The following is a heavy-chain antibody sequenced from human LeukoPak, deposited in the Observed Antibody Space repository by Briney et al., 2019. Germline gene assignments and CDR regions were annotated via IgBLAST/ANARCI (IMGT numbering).Heavy chain of an antibody. CDR2: INHSGST. Sequence: PSETLSLTCAVYGGSFSGYYWSWIRQPPGQGLEWNGEINHSGSTNYNPSLKSRVTISVDTSKNQFSLKLSSVTAADTAVYYCARGLAVAGTEDAFDIWGQGTMVTVSS. D-gene: IGHD6-19*01. J-gene: IGHJ3*02. CDR1: GGSFSGYY. CDR3: ARGLAVAGTEDAFDI. V-gene: IGHV4-34*01.